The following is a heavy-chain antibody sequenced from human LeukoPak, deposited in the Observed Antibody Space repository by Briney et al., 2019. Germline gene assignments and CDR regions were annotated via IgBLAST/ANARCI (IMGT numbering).Heavy chain of an antibody. CDR3: ARVEYTYGYFDY. D-gene: IGHD5-18*01. Sequence: SSETLSLTCTVSGDSISSGGYYWSWIRQPPGKGLEWIGYIYHSGSTHYNPSLKSRVTISVDRSKNQFSLKLSSVTAADTAVYYCARVEYTYGYFDYWGQGTLVTVSS. J-gene: IGHJ4*02. V-gene: IGHV4-30-2*01. CDR1: GDSISSGGYY. CDR2: IYHSGST.